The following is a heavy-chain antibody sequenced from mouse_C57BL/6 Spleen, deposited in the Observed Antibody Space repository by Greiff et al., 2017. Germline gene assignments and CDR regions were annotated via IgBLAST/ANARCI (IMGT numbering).Heavy chain of an antibody. D-gene: IGHD1-1*01. CDR1: GYTFTSYW. J-gene: IGHJ1*03. CDR3: ASTTVGARWYFEV. V-gene: IGHV1-53*01. CDR2: INPSNGVT. Sequence: VQLQQPGTELVKPGASVKLSCKASGYTFTSYWMHWVKQRPGQGLEWIGNINPSNGVTNYNEKFKSKATLTVEKSSSTAYMQLSILTSEDSAVYYCASTTVGARWYFEVWGTGTTVTVAS.